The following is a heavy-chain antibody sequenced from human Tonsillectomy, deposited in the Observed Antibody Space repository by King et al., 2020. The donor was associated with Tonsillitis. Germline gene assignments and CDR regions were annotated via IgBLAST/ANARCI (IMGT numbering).Heavy chain of an antibody. J-gene: IGHJ5*02. Sequence: VQLVESGGGVVQPGRSLRLSCAASGFTFSSYAMHWVRQAPGKGLEWVSVISYAGSNKYYADSGKGRFTISRDNSKNTLYLQMNSLRAEDTAGYYCARGGVAITIFGVVITEVDGWFDPWGQGTLVTVSS. CDR2: ISYAGSNK. CDR1: GFTFSSYA. V-gene: IGHV3-30*01. D-gene: IGHD3-3*01. CDR3: ARGGVAITIFGVVITEVDGWFDP.